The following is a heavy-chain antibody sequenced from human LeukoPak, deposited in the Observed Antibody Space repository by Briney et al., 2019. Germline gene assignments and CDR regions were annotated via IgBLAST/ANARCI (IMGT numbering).Heavy chain of an antibody. Sequence: ASVKVSCKASGYTFTSYCISWVRQAPGQGLEWMGWISAYNGNTNYAQKLQGRVTMTTDTSTGTAYMELRSLRSDDTAVYYCARDRRRYSSSPASLDYSGQGTLVTVSS. CDR2: ISAYNGNT. D-gene: IGHD6-6*01. J-gene: IGHJ4*02. CDR3: ARDRRRYSSSPASLDY. CDR1: GYTFTSYC. V-gene: IGHV1-18*01.